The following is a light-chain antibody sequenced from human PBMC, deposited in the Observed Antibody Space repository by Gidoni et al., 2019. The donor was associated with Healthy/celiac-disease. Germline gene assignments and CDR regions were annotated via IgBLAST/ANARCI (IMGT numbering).Light chain of an antibody. V-gene: IGLV3-21*02. J-gene: IGLJ1*01. CDR1: NIGSKS. CDR2: DDS. CDR3: QVWDSSSDLYV. Sequence: SYVLTQPPSVSVAAGQTARSTCGGNNIGSKSVHWYQQKPGQAPVLVVYDDSDRPSGSPARFSGSNSGNTATLTISRVEAGDEADYYCQVWDSSSDLYVFGTGTKVTVL.